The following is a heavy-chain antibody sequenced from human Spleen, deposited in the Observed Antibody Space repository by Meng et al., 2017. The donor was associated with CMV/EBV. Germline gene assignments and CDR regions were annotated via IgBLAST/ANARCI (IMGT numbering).Heavy chain of an antibody. Sequence: GESLKISCAASGFTFSGSAMHWVRQASGKGLEWVGRIRSKANSYATAYAASVKGRFTISRDDSKNTAYLQMNSLKTEDTAVYYCTRFSVVPAAVPRDGMDVWGQGTTVTVSS. V-gene: IGHV3-73*01. J-gene: IGHJ6*02. D-gene: IGHD2-2*01. CDR3: TRFSVVPAAVPRDGMDV. CDR1: GFTFSGSA. CDR2: IRSKANSYAT.